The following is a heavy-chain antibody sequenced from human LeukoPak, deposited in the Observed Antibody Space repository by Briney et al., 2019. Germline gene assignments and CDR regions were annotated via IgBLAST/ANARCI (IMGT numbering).Heavy chain of an antibody. CDR1: GGSISTYA. V-gene: IGHV4-59*01. CDR2: IYYSGST. CDR3: ARHQRGYSTSSGPPYYYYYYYMDV. Sequence: SETLSLTCTVSGGSISTYAWSWIRQPPGKGLEWIGYIYYSGSTNYNPSLKSRVTISVDTSKNHFSLKLNSVTAADTAVYFCARHQRGYSTSSGPPYYYYYYYMDVWGKGTTVTVSS. J-gene: IGHJ6*03. D-gene: IGHD6-6*01.